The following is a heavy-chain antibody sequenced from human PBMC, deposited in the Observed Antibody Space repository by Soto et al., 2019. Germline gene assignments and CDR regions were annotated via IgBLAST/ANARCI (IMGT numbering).Heavy chain of an antibody. V-gene: IGHV4-34*01. D-gene: IGHD2-2*01. CDR2: INHSGST. CDR1: GGSFSGYD. Sequence: PSETLSLTSAVYGGSFSGYDWSWIRQPPGKGLEWIGEINHSGSTNYNPSLKSRVTISVDTSKNQFSLKLSSVTAADTAVYYCARGVKGYCSSTSCSGSWFDPWGQGTLVTVSS. J-gene: IGHJ5*02. CDR3: ARGVKGYCSSTSCSGSWFDP.